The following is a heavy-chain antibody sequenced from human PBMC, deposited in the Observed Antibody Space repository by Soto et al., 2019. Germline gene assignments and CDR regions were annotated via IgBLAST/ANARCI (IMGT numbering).Heavy chain of an antibody. Sequence: GGSLRLSCSASRFTFSSYAMHSVRQAPGKRLEYVSAISSNGGSTYYADSVKGRFTISRDNSKNTLYLQMSSLRAEDTAVYYCVSIVVVPAATPLNWFDPWGQGTLVTVSS. CDR3: VSIVVVPAATPLNWFDP. CDR1: RFTFSSYA. CDR2: ISSNGGST. V-gene: IGHV3-64D*08. D-gene: IGHD2-2*01. J-gene: IGHJ5*02.